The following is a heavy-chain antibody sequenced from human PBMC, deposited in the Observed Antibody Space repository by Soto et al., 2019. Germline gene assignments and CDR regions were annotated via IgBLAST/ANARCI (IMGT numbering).Heavy chain of an antibody. Sequence: GGSLRLSCAASGFTFSSYAMSWVRQAPGKGLEWVSAISGSGGSTYYADSVKGRFTISRDNSKNTLYLQMNSLRAEDTAVYYCAKSHIWGSYSYYFDYWGQGTLVTVSS. CDR2: ISGSGGST. CDR1: GFTFSSYA. J-gene: IGHJ4*02. D-gene: IGHD3-16*01. V-gene: IGHV3-23*01. CDR3: AKSHIWGSYSYYFDY.